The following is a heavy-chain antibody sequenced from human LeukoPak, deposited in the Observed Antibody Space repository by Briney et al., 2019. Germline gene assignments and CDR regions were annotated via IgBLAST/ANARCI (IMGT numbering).Heavy chain of an antibody. J-gene: IGHJ6*03. CDR1: GYTFTGYY. D-gene: IGHD2-15*01. Sequence: GASVKVSCKASGYTFTGYYMHWVRQAPGQGLEWMGWINPNSGNTGYAQKFQGRVTITRNTSISTAYMELSSLRSEDTAVYYCARGTKRRRCSGGSCYPYYYYMDVWGKGTTVTVSS. CDR3: ARGTKRRRCSGGSCYPYYYYMDV. CDR2: INPNSGNT. V-gene: IGHV1-8*03.